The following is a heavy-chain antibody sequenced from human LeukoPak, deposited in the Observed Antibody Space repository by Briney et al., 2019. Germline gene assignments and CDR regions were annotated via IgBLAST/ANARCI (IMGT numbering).Heavy chain of an antibody. J-gene: IGHJ4*02. Sequence: GGSLRLSCAASGFTFSGSAMHWVRQASGKGLEWVGRIRSKANSYATVYAASVKGRVTISRDDSKNTAYLQVNSLKTEDTAVYYCTTPGDTAMPNFDYWGQGTLVTVSS. CDR1: GFTFSGSA. D-gene: IGHD5-18*01. V-gene: IGHV3-73*01. CDR3: TTPGDTAMPNFDY. CDR2: IRSKANSYAT.